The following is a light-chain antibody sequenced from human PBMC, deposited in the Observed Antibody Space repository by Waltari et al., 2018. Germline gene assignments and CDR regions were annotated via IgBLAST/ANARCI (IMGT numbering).Light chain of an antibody. CDR2: TNN. CDR1: SSNIATIP. Sequence: QSLLTQPPSTSGTPGQRVTISCSGSSSNIATIPVNWYQQFPGTAPKLLINTNNHRPSGVPDRFSGWKSGTSASLAISGLQLEDEADFYCASWDDSLKGWVFGGGTKVTVL. V-gene: IGLV1-44*01. J-gene: IGLJ3*02. CDR3: ASWDDSLKGWV.